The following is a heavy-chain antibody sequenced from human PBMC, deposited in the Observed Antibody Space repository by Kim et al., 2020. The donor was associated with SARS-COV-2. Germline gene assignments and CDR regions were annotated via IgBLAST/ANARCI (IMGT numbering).Heavy chain of an antibody. Sequence: GGSLRLSCAASGFTFSSYSMNWVRQAPGKGLEWVSSISSSSSYIYYADSVKGRFTISRDNAKNSLYLQMNSLRAEDTAVYYCARERVVGATRVTGLDYWGQGTLVTVSS. J-gene: IGHJ4*02. CDR3: ARERVVGATRVTGLDY. V-gene: IGHV3-21*01. CDR1: GFTFSSYS. D-gene: IGHD1-26*01. CDR2: ISSSSSYI.